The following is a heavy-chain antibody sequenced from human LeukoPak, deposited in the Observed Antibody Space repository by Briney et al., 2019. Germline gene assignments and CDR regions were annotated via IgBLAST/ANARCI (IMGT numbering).Heavy chain of an antibody. V-gene: IGHV1-46*01. D-gene: IGHD5-24*01. CDR3: ARAGYNYGENDY. J-gene: IGHJ4*02. CDR2: INPSGGST. Sequence: ASVKVSCKASGYTFTSYYTHWVRPAPGQGLEWMGIINPSGGSTSYAQKFQGRVTMTRDTSTSTVYMELSSLRSEDTAVYYCARAGYNYGENDYWGQGALVTVSS. CDR1: GYTFTSYY.